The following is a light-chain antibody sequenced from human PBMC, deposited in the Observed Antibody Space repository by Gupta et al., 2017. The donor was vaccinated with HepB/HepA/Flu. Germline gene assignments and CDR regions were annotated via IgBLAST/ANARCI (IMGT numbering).Light chain of an antibody. CDR2: LGS. Sequence: DIVMTQSPLSLPVTPGESASISCRPSQSLVKSNGYNYLDWYLQKPGQSPQLLIYLGSNRASGVPDRFSGGGSGADFTLKISRVEADDVGVYYCMQARQSPRTFGQGTKLEIK. J-gene: IGKJ2*02. V-gene: IGKV2-28*01. CDR1: QSLVKSNGYNY. CDR3: MQARQSPRT.